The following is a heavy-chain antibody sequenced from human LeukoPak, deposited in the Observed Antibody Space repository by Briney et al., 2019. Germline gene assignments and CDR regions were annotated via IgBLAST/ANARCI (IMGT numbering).Heavy chain of an antibody. Sequence: GGSLRLSCAASGFTFSSYGMHWVRQAPGKGLEWVAVISYDGSNKYYADSVKGRFTISRDNSKNTLYLQMNSLRAEDTAVYDCVKGLCGGDCYDAFDIWGQGTMVTVSS. CDR2: ISYDGSNK. V-gene: IGHV3-30*18. D-gene: IGHD2-21*01. CDR3: VKGLCGGDCYDAFDI. CDR1: GFTFSSYG. J-gene: IGHJ3*02.